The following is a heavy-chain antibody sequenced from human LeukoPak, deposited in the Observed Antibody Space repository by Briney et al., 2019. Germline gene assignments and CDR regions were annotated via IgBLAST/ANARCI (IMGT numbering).Heavy chain of an antibody. D-gene: IGHD2-21*02. Sequence: GGSLRLSCAASGFTFSSYAMHWVRQAPGKGLEWVAVISYDGSNKYYADSVKGRFTISRDNSKNTLYLQMNSLRAEDTAVYYCARVVTCGGDCYAFDYWGQGTLATVSS. CDR1: GFTFSSYA. V-gene: IGHV3-30*04. CDR3: ARVVTCGGDCYAFDY. J-gene: IGHJ4*02. CDR2: ISYDGSNK.